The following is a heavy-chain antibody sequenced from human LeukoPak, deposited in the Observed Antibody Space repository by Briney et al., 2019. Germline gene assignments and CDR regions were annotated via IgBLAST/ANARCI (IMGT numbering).Heavy chain of an antibody. J-gene: IGHJ4*02. CDR1: GGSFSAYY. D-gene: IGHD2-15*01. Sequence: SETLSLTCAVYGGSFSAYYWSWIRQPPGNGLKSIGEINHSGSTNSPPTLKTPVTISVDTSKNQFSMKLSSVAVADTPVQSCASICSGGSCYGCYCGQRTLVTV. V-gene: IGHV4-34*01. CDR3: ASICSGGSCYGCY. CDR2: INHSGST.